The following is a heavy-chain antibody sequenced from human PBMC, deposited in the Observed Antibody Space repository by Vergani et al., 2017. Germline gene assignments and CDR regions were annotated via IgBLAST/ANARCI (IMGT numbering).Heavy chain of an antibody. Sequence: QVQLVESGGGLVKPGGSLRLSCAASGFTFSDYYMSWIRQAPGKGLEWVSYISSSGSTICYADSVKGRFTISRDNAKNSLYLQMNSLRAEDTAVYYCARDRRVPAAMSYYYYMDVWGKGTTVTVSS. J-gene: IGHJ6*03. CDR1: GFTFSDYY. CDR3: ARDRRVPAAMSYYYYMDV. CDR2: ISSSGSTI. D-gene: IGHD2-2*01. V-gene: IGHV3-11*01.